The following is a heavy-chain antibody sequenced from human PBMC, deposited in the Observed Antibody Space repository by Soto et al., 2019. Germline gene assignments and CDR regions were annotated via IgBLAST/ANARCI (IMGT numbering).Heavy chain of an antibody. D-gene: IGHD3-10*01. CDR1: GFTFSSYW. CDR3: AKALWFGELFGDFDY. CDR2: IKQDGSEK. J-gene: IGHJ4*02. Sequence: GGSLRLSCAASGFTFSSYWMSWVRQAPGKGLEWVANIKQDGSEKYYVDSVKGRFTISRDNAKNSLYLQMNSLRAEDTAVYYCAKALWFGELFGDFDYWGQGTLVTVSS. V-gene: IGHV3-7*01.